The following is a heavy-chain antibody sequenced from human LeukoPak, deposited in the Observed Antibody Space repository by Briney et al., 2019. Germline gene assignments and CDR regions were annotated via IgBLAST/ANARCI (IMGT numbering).Heavy chain of an antibody. V-gene: IGHV3-30*02. CDR1: GFTFSSYG. Sequence: PAGSLRLSCAASGFTFSSYGMHWVRQAPGKGLEWAAFIRYDGSNKYYADSVKGRFTISRDNSKNTLYLQMNSLRAEDTAVYYCAKSGYNRFDYWGQGTLVTVSS. CDR2: IRYDGSNK. J-gene: IGHJ4*02. CDR3: AKSGYNRFDY. D-gene: IGHD5-24*01.